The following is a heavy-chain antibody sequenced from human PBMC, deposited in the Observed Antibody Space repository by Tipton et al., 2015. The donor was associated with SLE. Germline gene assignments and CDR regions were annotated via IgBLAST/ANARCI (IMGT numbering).Heavy chain of an antibody. D-gene: IGHD2-2*01. CDR1: GSSINSNNW. J-gene: IGHJ3*02. Sequence: TLSLTCAVSGSSINSNNWWSWVRQPPGKGLEWIGEISHSGSTNYNPSLKSRVTISIDNSKKQFSVKVKSVTAADRAVYYCARGTAAFDIWGQGTMVTVSS. CDR3: ARGTAAFDI. V-gene: IGHV4-4*02. CDR2: ISHSGST.